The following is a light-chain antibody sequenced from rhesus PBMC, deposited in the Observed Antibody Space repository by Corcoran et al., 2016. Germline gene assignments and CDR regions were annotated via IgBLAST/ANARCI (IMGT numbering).Light chain of an antibody. CDR2: GVS. J-gene: IGKJ1*01. CDR3: YKCSSGWT. CDR1: PSVSSY. Sequence: QVILTQSPATLSWSPGERATFSCRASPSVSSYIVWYQPKPGQAPRLLICGVSSRATGIPDRLSGSGSGTDFTLTSGSLEPQGVGIYHCYKCSSGWTFGQGAKVEIE. V-gene: IGKV3-10*01.